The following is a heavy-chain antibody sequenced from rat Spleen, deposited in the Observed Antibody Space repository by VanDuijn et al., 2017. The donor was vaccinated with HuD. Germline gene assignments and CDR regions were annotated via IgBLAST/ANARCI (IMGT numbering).Heavy chain of an antibody. J-gene: IGHJ2*01. Sequence: EVQLVESGGGLVQPGRSLKLSCTASGFTLSKFGMAWVCQAPTKGLEWVASISNTGGSTYYPDSVRGRFTISRDNAKSTLYLQMNSLRSEDTATYYCTRRIRGADYWGQGVMVTVSS. CDR1: GFTLSKFG. D-gene: IGHD4-3*01. CDR3: TRRIRGADY. V-gene: IGHV5S13*01. CDR2: ISNTGGST.